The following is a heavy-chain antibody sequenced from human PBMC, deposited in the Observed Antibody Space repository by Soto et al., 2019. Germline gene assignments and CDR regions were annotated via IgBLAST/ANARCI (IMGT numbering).Heavy chain of an antibody. CDR1: GYTFTSYD. CDR2: MNPNSGNT. J-gene: IGHJ6*02. CDR3: ARALWSDFWSGYYLPYYYYGMDV. Sequence: GASVKVSCKASGYTFTSYDINWVRQATGQGLEWMGWMNPNSGNTGYAQKFQGRVTMTRNTSISTAYMELSSLRSEDTAVYYCARALWSDFWSGYYLPYYYYGMDVWGQGTTVTVSS. D-gene: IGHD3-3*01. V-gene: IGHV1-8*01.